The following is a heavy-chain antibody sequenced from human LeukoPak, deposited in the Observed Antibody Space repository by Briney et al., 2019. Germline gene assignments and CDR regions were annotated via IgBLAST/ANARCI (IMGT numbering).Heavy chain of an antibody. CDR1: GSTSSSYW. D-gene: IGHD6-19*01. CDR3: GGGSGRLFDY. Sequence: GGSLRLSCVASGSTSSSYWINWVRQAPGKGLEWVANIKEDGSEKYYVDSVKGRFTISRDSAKNSVHLQMNSLRAEDTAVYYCGGGSGRLFDYGGQGTLVTVSS. CDR2: IKEDGSEK. J-gene: IGHJ4*02. V-gene: IGHV3-7*01.